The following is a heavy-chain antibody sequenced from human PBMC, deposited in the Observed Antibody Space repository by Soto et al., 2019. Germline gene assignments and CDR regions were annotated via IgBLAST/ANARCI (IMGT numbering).Heavy chain of an antibody. CDR2: INAGNGNT. CDR3: ARVGLYSSSYGNWFDP. CDR1: GYTFTSYA. J-gene: IGHJ5*02. Sequence: ASVKVSCKASGYTFTSYAMHWVRQAPGQRLEWMGWINAGNGNTKYSQKFQGRVTITRDTSASTAYMELSSLRSEDTAVYYCARVGLYSSSYGNWFDPWGQGTLVTVSS. D-gene: IGHD6-6*01. V-gene: IGHV1-3*01.